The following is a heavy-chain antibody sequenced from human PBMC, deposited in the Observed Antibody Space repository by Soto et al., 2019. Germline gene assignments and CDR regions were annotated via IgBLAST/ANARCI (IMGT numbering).Heavy chain of an antibody. CDR3: ASVAAIDTAYYYYGMDV. CDR1: GGTFSSYA. CDR2: IIPTFGTA. J-gene: IGHJ6*02. V-gene: IGHV1-69*13. D-gene: IGHD2-15*01. Sequence: SVKVSCKASGGTFSSYAISWVRQAPGQGLEWMGGIIPTFGTANYAQKFQGRVTITADESTSTAYMELSSLRSEDTAVYYCASVAAIDTAYYYYGMDVWGQGTTVTVSS.